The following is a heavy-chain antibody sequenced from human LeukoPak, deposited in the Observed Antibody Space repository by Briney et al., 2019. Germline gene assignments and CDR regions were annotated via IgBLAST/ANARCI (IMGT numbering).Heavy chain of an antibody. J-gene: IGHJ4*02. CDR2: IYYSGST. D-gene: IGHD3-10*01. V-gene: IGHV4-59*01. CDR1: GGSISSYY. Sequence: SETLPLTCTVSGGSISSYYWSWIRQPPGKGLEWIGYIYYSGSTNYNPSLKSRVTISVDTSKNQFSLKLSSVTAADTAVYYCASGIRSWFGELFFDYWGQGTLVTVSS. CDR3: ASGIRSWFGELFFDY.